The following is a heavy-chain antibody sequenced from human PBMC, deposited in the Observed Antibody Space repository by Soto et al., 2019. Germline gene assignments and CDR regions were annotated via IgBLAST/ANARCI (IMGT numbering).Heavy chain of an antibody. J-gene: IGHJ4*02. CDR1: GGSISSGTSY. CDR2: IYFTGAP. Sequence: QVQLQESGPGLVKPSQTLSLTCNVSGGSISSGTSYWTWIRQHPGEGLEWIGHIYFTGAPYSNPALRGRLTLSVDTSKNQFSLKLTSVTAADTAIYYCASIPRRGYSYGIDYWGQGTLVTVAS. CDR3: ASIPRRGYSYGIDY. V-gene: IGHV4-31*03. D-gene: IGHD2-21*02.